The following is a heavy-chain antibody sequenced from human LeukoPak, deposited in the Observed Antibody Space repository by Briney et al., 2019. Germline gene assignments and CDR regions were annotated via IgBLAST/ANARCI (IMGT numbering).Heavy chain of an antibody. CDR2: IRYDGSNK. CDR1: GFTFSSYG. Sequence: GGSLRLSCAQSGFTFSSYGMNWVRQAPGKGLEGVAFIRYDGSNKYYADSVKGRFTISRDNSKNTLYLQMNSLRAEDTAVYYCAKDPGTRYDPLGYFDYWGQGTLVTVSS. J-gene: IGHJ4*02. D-gene: IGHD3-10*01. CDR3: AKDPGTRYDPLGYFDY. V-gene: IGHV3-30*02.